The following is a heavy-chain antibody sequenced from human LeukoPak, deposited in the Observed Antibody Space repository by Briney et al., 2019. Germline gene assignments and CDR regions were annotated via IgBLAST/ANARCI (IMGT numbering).Heavy chain of an antibody. D-gene: IGHD3-22*01. CDR1: GGSFSGYY. J-gene: IGHJ4*02. V-gene: IGHV4-34*01. CDR2: INHSGST. Sequence: SETLSLTCAVYGGSFSGYYWSWIRQPPGKGLEWIGEINHSGSTNYNPSLKSRVTISVDTSKNQFSLKLSSVTAADTAVYYCARSYDSSRMVSYWGQGTLVTVSS. CDR3: ARSYDSSRMVSY.